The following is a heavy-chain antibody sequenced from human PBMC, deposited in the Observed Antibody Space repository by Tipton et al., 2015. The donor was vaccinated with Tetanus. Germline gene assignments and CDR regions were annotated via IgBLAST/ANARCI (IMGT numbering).Heavy chain of an antibody. D-gene: IGHD3-9*01. CDR3: ARAAYSNYDILTGYYTWFDP. J-gene: IGHJ5*02. V-gene: IGHV3-33*01. Sequence: SLRLSCAASGFTFSSYGMHWVRQAPGKGLEWAAVIWYDGSNKYYADSVKGRFTISRDNSKNTLYLQMNSLRAEDTAVYYCARAAYSNYDILTGYYTWFDPWGQGTLVTVSS. CDR1: GFTFSSYG. CDR2: IWYDGSNK.